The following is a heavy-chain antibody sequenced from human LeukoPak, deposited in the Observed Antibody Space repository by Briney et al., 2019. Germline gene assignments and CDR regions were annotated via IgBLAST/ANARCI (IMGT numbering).Heavy chain of an antibody. CDR1: GFTVSGNH. CDR3: ARDADYGGSPDAFDI. CDR2: IYSGGTT. Sequence: GGSLRLSCAASGFTVSGNHMSWVRQVPGKGLNWVSIIYSGGTTYYADSVKGRFTISRDNSKNTLYLQMNSLRAEDTAVYYCARDADYGGSPDAFDIWGRGTIVTVSS. J-gene: IGHJ3*02. V-gene: IGHV3-53*01. D-gene: IGHD4-23*01.